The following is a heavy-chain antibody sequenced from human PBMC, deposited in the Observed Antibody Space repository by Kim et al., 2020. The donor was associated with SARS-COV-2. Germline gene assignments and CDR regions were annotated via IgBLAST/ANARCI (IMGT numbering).Heavy chain of an antibody. CDR1: GGSFSGYY. Sequence: SETLSLTCAVYGGSFSGYYWSWIRQPPGKGLEWIGEINHSGSTNYNPSLKSRVTISVDTSKNQFSLKLSSVTAADTAVYYCARGTRTPDYYGMDVWGQGTTVTVSS. CDR3: ARGTRTPDYYGMDV. D-gene: IGHD2-2*01. J-gene: IGHJ6*02. CDR2: INHSGST. V-gene: IGHV4-34*01.